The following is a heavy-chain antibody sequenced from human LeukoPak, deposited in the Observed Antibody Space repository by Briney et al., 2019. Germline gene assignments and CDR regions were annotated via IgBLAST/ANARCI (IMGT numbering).Heavy chain of an antibody. D-gene: IGHD3-22*01. CDR2: ITSDGSNQ. Sequence: GRSLRLSCAASGFTFSSFDMHWIRQAPGKGLEGVAVITSDGSNQYYADSVKGRFTVSRDNSKKTLYLQMNSLRADDMAVYYCALDYYDVNGYSRGGDYWGQGTLVAVSS. J-gene: IGHJ4*02. CDR3: ALDYYDVNGYSRGGDY. V-gene: IGHV3-30*03. CDR1: GFTFSSFD.